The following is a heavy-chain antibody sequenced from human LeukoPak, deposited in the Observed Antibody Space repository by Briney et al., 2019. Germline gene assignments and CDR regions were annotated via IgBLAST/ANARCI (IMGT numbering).Heavy chain of an antibody. CDR2: IYYSGST. V-gene: IGHV4-39*07. Sequence: SETLSLTCTVSGGSISSSSYYWGWIRQPPGKGLEWIGSIYYSGSTYYNPSLKSRVTISVDTSKNQFSLKLSSVTAADTAVYYCARVYGAFDYGGQGTLVTVSS. D-gene: IGHD3-10*01. CDR1: GGSISSSSYY. J-gene: IGHJ4*02. CDR3: ARVYGAFDY.